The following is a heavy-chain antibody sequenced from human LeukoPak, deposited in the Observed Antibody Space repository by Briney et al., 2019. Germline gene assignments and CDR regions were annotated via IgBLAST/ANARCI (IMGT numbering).Heavy chain of an antibody. CDR3: AREDSGYLDAFDI. CDR2: IYYSGST. CDR1: GGSISSGGYS. D-gene: IGHD3-22*01. V-gene: IGHV4-61*08. J-gene: IGHJ3*02. Sequence: SETLSLTCAVSGGSISSGGYSGSWIRQPPGKGLEWIGYIYYSGSTNYNPSLKSRVTISVDTSKNQFSLKLSSVTAADTAVYYCAREDSGYLDAFDIWGQGTMVTVSS.